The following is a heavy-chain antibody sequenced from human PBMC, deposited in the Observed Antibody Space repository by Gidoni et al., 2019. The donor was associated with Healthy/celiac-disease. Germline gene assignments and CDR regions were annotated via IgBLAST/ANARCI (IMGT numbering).Heavy chain of an antibody. CDR2: INPNSGGT. J-gene: IGHJ4*02. V-gene: IGHV1-2*02. D-gene: IGHD2-15*01. CDR3: ARAERRDGVVVVAATQVY. Sequence: QVQLVPSGAEGKKPGASVKVSSKASGDTCTGYDMHWVRQAPGQGLEWMGWINPNSGGTNYAQKFQGRVTLTRDTSISTAYMELSRLRSDDTAVYYCARAERRDGVVVVAATQVYWGQGTLVTVSS. CDR1: GDTCTGYD.